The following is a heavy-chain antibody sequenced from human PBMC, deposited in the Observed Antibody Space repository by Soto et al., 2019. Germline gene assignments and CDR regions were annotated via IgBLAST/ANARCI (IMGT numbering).Heavy chain of an antibody. CDR1: GFTFSNHW. CDR2: INYDGSIR. J-gene: IGHJ4*02. Sequence: VQLAESGGGLVQPGGSLKLSCAASGFTFSNHWMHWVRQAPGKGLLWVARINYDGSIRDYADSVKDRFIVSRDNAKNTLDLQMNSLRVDDTAVYYCVRNNWGPDYWGQGTRVTVSS. D-gene: IGHD7-27*01. CDR3: VRNNWGPDY. V-gene: IGHV3-74*01.